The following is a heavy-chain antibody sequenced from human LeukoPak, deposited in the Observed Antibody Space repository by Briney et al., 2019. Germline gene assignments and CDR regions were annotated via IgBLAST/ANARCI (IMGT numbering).Heavy chain of an antibody. CDR1: GFTHTNYW. J-gene: IGHJ4*02. Sequence: PGGSLRLSRAASGFTHTNYWVSWFRQAPGQGREWVASIKQDGSERYYVDSVKGRFTISRDNAKNSLFLQLSRLRVEDTAVYYCARGSMHVYHLYTDYWGQGTLVTVSS. D-gene: IGHD3-16*01. CDR3: ARGSMHVYHLYTDY. V-gene: IGHV3-7*01. CDR2: IKQDGSER.